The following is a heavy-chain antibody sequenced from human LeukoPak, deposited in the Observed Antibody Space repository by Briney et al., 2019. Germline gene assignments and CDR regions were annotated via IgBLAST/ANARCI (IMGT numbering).Heavy chain of an antibody. J-gene: IGHJ5*02. CDR1: GYTLTELS. D-gene: IGHD3-9*01. Sequence: GASVKVSCKVSGYTLTELSMHWVRQAPGKGLEWMGGFDPEDGETIYAQKFQGRVTMTEDTSTDTAYMELSSLRSEDTAVYYCATAQLRYFVNRYNWFDPWGQGTLVTVSS. V-gene: IGHV1-24*01. CDR3: ATAQLRYFVNRYNWFDP. CDR2: FDPEDGET.